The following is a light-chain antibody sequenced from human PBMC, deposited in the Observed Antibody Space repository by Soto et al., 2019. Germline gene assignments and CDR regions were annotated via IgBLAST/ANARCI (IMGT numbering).Light chain of an antibody. CDR2: DAS. CDR1: ESVSRN. Sequence: EIVMTQSPATLSVSPGERATLYCRARESVSRNLAWYQQKPGQAPRLLIYDASTRATGIPDRFSGGGSGTEFTLTISSLQSEDFVVYYCQQYNSWPPITFGQGTRLEIK. V-gene: IGKV3-15*01. CDR3: QQYNSWPPIT. J-gene: IGKJ5*01.